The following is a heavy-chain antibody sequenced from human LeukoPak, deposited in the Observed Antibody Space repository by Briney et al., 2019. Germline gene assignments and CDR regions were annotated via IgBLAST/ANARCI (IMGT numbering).Heavy chain of an antibody. CDR2: ISGSGGST. J-gene: IGHJ4*02. CDR3: AKRDFSYDSSGYYQYYFDY. D-gene: IGHD3-22*01. V-gene: IGHV3-23*01. CDR1: GFTFSSYA. Sequence: GGSLRLSCAASGFTFSSYAMSWARQAPGKGLEWVSAISGSGGSTYYADSVKGRFTISRDNSKNTLYLQMNSLRAEDTAVYYCAKRDFSYDSSGYYQYYFDYWGQGTLVTVSS.